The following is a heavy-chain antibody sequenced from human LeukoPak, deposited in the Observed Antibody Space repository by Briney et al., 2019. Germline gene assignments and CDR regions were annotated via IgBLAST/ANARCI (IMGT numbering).Heavy chain of an antibody. CDR3: AKTKGYSYGYYFDY. D-gene: IGHD5-18*01. CDR2: MSYDGFNK. J-gene: IGHJ4*02. Sequence: GRSLRLSCAASGFTFSSYAMHWVRQSLGKGLEWVAVMSYDGFNKYYADSVKGRFTISRDNSKNTLYLQMNSLRAEDAAVYYCAKTKGYSYGYYFDYWGQGTLVTVSS. V-gene: IGHV3-30*18. CDR1: GFTFSSYA.